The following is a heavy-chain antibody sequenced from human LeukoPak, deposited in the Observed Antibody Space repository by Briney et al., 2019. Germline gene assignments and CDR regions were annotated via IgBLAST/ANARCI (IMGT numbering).Heavy chain of an antibody. J-gene: IGHJ6*02. CDR1: GFTFSSYW. V-gene: IGHV3-7*01. D-gene: IGHD6-13*01. CDR2: IKQDGSEK. Sequence: PGGSLRLSCAASGFTFSSYWMSWVRQAPGKGLEWVANIKQDGSEKYYVDSVKGRFTISRDNAKNSLYLQMNSLRAEDTAVHYCAKDLYSSSPPVLGMDVWGQGTTVTVSS. CDR3: AKDLYSSSPPVLGMDV.